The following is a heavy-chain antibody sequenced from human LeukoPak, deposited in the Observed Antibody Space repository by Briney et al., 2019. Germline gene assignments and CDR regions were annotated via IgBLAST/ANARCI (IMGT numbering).Heavy chain of an antibody. CDR1: GFTFNSYA. J-gene: IGHJ4*02. V-gene: IGHV3-23*01. CDR2: VSGSGGGT. Sequence: PGGSLRLSCAASGFTFNSYAMTWVRQAPGKGLEWVSGVSGSGGGTYYADSVKGRFTISRDNSKNTLYLQMNSLRAEDTAVYYCARTQYSSGWYVDYWGQGTLVTVSS. CDR3: ARTQYSSGWYVDY. D-gene: IGHD6-19*01.